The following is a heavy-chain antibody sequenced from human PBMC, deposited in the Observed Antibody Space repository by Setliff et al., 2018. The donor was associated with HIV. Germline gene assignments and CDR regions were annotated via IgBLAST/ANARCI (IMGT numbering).Heavy chain of an antibody. D-gene: IGHD2-15*01. V-gene: IGHV4-39*01. CDR2: IYYSGST. J-gene: IGHJ4*02. Sequence: SSETLSLTCTVSGGSISSSSYYWGWIRQPPGKGLEWIGSIYYSGSTYYNPSLKSRVTISVDTSKNQFSLKLSSVTAADTAVYYCARVVDADYLDYWGQGTPVTVS. CDR1: GGSISSSSYY. CDR3: ARVVDADYLDY.